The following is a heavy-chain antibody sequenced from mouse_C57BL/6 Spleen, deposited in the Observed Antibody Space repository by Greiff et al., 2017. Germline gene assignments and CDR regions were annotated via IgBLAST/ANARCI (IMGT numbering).Heavy chain of an antibody. CDR1: GYTFTDYN. J-gene: IGHJ4*01. D-gene: IGHD1-1*01. Sequence: EVQLQQSGPELVKPGASVKIPCKASGYTFTDYNMDWVKQSHGKSLEWIGDITPNNGGTNYNQKFKGKATLTVDQSSSTAYMELRSLTSEDTAVYYCASTGFTYYSSSHVYYAMDYWGQGTSVTVSS. CDR2: ITPNNGGT. V-gene: IGHV1-18*01. CDR3: ASTGFTYYSSSHVYYAMDY.